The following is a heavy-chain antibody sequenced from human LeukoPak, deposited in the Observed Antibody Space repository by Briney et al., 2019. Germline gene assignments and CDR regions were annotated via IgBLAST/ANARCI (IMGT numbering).Heavy chain of an antibody. CDR1: GGSISSSSYY. CDR3: ARIRQGYSSSWIDY. J-gene: IGHJ4*02. CDR2: IYYSGST. Sequence: SETLPLTCTVSGGSISSSSYYWGWIRQPPGKGLEWIGSIYYSGSTYYNPSLKSRVTISVDTSENQFSLKLSSVTAADTAVYYCARIRQGYSSSWIDYWGQGTLVTVSS. V-gene: IGHV4-39*01. D-gene: IGHD6-13*01.